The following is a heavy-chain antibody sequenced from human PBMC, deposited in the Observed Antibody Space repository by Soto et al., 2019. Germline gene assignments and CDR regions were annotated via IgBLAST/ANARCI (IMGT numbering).Heavy chain of an antibody. CDR3: ARWSYLDY. Sequence: GSLRLACAASGFSFGSYALSWVRQAPGKGLEWVSTISGSDGKTFYADSVKGRFSISRDTSQSTLYLQMNSLRADDTAMYYCARWSYLDYWGQGTRVTVSS. CDR1: GFSFGSYA. D-gene: IGHD3-3*01. V-gene: IGHV3-23*01. J-gene: IGHJ4*02. CDR2: ISGSDGKT.